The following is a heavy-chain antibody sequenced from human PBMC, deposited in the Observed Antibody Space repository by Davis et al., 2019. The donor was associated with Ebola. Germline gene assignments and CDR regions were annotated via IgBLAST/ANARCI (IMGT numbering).Heavy chain of an antibody. D-gene: IGHD5-18*01. V-gene: IGHV4-59*01. CDR2: IYYSGST. CDR1: GGSISSYY. CDR3: ASASKEATAELDV. J-gene: IGHJ6*04. Sequence: PSETLSLTCTVSGGSISSYYWSWIRQPPGKGLEWIGYIYYSGSTNYNPSLKSRVTISVDTSKNQFSLKLSSVTAADTAVYYCASASKEATAELDVWGKGTTVTVSS.